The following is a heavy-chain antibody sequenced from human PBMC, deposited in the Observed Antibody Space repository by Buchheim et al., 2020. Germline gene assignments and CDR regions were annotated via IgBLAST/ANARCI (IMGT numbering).Heavy chain of an antibody. J-gene: IGHJ5*02. Sequence: EVQLVESGGGLVQPGGSLRLSCAASGFTFSSYSMNWVRQAPGKGLEWVSYISSSSSTIYYADSVKGRFTISRDNAKNSLYLQMNSLRAEDTAVYYCAREGLLWFRELFQLEIWFDPWGQGTL. V-gene: IGHV3-48*01. CDR3: AREGLLWFRELFQLEIWFDP. CDR1: GFTFSSYS. D-gene: IGHD3-10*01. CDR2: ISSSSSTI.